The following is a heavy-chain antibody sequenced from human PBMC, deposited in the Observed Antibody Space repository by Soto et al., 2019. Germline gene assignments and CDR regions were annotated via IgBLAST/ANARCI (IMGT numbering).Heavy chain of an antibody. V-gene: IGHV3-30*18. CDR3: AKDRYSGTYPTHFDY. J-gene: IGHJ4*02. D-gene: IGHD1-26*01. Sequence: QVQLVQSGGGVVQPGRSLRLSCAGSGFTFSSYGIHWVRQAPGKGLEWVALISYDGGNEKYTESVKDRFTISRDDSHNVAYLQMSSLRTEDTAMYYCAKDRYSGTYPTHFDYWGQGSLVTVSS. CDR2: ISYDGGNE. CDR1: GFTFSSYG.